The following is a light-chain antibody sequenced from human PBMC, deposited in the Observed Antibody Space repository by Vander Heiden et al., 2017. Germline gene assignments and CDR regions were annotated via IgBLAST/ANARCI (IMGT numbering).Light chain of an antibody. CDR2: QDS. CDR3: QAWDSSTVV. CDR1: KMGDNY. J-gene: IGLJ2*01. Sequence: SHELTQPPSLSVSPGQTVSSTCAGDKMGDNYASWYQQKPGQSPVLFIFQDSKRPSGIPERFSGSISGNTATLTISRTQAMDEADYYCQAWDSSTVVFGGGTKLTV. V-gene: IGLV3-1*01.